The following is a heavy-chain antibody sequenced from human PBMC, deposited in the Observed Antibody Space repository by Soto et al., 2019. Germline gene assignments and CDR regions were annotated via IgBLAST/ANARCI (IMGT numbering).Heavy chain of an antibody. Sequence: GDSLKISFKASGYNFTSYWISWVRQMPGKGLEWMGRIDPSDSYNSYSPSFQGHVTISGDKSINTAYLQWSSLKASDTAIYYCARRIEKDAFDVWGQGTMVTVS. CDR2: IDPSDSYN. V-gene: IGHV5-10-1*01. CDR3: ARRIEKDAFDV. J-gene: IGHJ3*01. D-gene: IGHD2-21*01. CDR1: GYNFTSYW.